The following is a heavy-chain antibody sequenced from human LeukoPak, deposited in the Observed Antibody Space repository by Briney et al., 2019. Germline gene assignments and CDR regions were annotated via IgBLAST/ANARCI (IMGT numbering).Heavy chain of an antibody. CDR3: ARQLGDRLLFDY. D-gene: IGHD2-21*01. V-gene: IGHV4-59*01. Sequence: VKPSETLSLTCTVSGGSFSSYFWSWIRQPPGKGLEWIGYIYYSGSTHYNSSLKSRVTISLDTSRNQFSLKLSSVTAADTAMYYCARQLGDRLLFDYWGQGTLVTVSS. CDR2: IYYSGST. J-gene: IGHJ4*02. CDR1: GGSFSSYF.